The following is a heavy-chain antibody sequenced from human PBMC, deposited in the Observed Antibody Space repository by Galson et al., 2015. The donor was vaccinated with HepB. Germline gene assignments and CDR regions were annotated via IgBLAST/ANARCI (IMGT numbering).Heavy chain of an antibody. CDR2: IYPGDSDT. V-gene: IGHV5-51*01. D-gene: IGHD3-9*01. CDR1: GCSFTSYW. J-gene: IGHJ3*02. Sequence: QSGAEVKKPGESLKISCKGSGCSFTSYWIGWVRQMPGKGLEWMGIIYPGDSDTRYSPSFQGQVTISADKPISTAYLQWSSLKASDTAMYYCARRNSDYDILTGYYRPTHDAFDIWGQGTMVTVSS. CDR3: ARRNSDYDILTGYYRPTHDAFDI.